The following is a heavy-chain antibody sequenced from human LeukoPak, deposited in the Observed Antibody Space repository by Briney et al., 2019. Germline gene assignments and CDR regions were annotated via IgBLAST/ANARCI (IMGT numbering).Heavy chain of an antibody. CDR2: IRSKVYGATT. CDR3: ARGRGQLSLSYFDL. CDR1: GFTFGDYA. J-gene: IGHJ2*01. V-gene: IGHV3-49*03. Sequence: PGRSLRLSCTSSGFTFGDYAMSWFRQAPGKGLEWVGFIRSKVYGATTDYAASVNGRFTISRDDSKSVAYLQMNNLKIEETAVYFCARGRGQLSLSYFDLWGRGTLVTVSS. D-gene: IGHD1-1*01.